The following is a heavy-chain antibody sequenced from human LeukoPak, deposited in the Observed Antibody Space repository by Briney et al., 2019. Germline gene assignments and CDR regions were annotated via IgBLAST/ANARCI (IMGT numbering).Heavy chain of an antibody. CDR2: INHSGST. D-gene: IGHD6-13*01. J-gene: IGHJ4*02. V-gene: IGHV4-34*01. Sequence: PSETLSPTCAVYGGSFSGYYWSWIRQPPGKGLEWIGEINHSGSTNYNPSLKSRVTISVDTSKNQFSLKLSSVTAADTAVYYCASRRAAAARIDYFDYWGQGTLVTVSS. CDR3: ASRRAAAARIDYFDY. CDR1: GGSFSGYY.